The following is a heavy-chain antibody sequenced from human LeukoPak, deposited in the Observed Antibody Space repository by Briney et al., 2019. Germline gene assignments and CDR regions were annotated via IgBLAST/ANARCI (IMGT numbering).Heavy chain of an antibody. CDR3: ARDPYYDFWSGYSDDAFDI. V-gene: IGHV4-34*01. CDR2: INYSGGT. CDR1: GGSFSGYY. D-gene: IGHD3-3*01. J-gene: IGHJ3*02. Sequence: SETLSLTCAVYGGSFSGYYWTWIRQPPGKGLEWIGEINYSGGTNYHPSLKSRVTISVDTSKNQFSLKLSSVTAADTAVYYCARDPYYDFWSGYSDDAFDIWGQGTMVTVSS.